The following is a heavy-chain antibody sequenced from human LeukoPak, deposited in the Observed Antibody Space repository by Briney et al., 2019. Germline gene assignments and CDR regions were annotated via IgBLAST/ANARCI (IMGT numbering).Heavy chain of an antibody. J-gene: IGHJ4*02. D-gene: IGHD1-26*01. CDR3: ARVDWEGSGSYYFDY. Sequence: GRSLRLSCAASGFTFSNYAIHWDRQAPGKGLEWVAVISYDGSNKYYADSVKGRFAISRDNSKNTLFLQMNNLRAEDTAEYYCARVDWEGSGSYYFDYWGQGTLVPVSS. CDR2: ISYDGSNK. V-gene: IGHV3-30*09. CDR1: GFTFSNYA.